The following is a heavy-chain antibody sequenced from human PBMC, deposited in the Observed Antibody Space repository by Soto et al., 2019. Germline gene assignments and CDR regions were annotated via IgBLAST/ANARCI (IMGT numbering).Heavy chain of an antibody. D-gene: IGHD5-12*01. J-gene: IGHJ5*02. CDR2: INHSGST. CDR1: GGSFSRYY. CDR3: ARGEGRLVGTWFDP. V-gene: IGHV4-34*01. Sequence: QVQLQQWGAGLLKPSETLSLTCDVYGGSFSRYYWNWIRQPPGKGLEWLGEINHSGSTNYNPSLESRVTISLYTSKTQFALKLTSVTAADTAVYYCARGEGRLVGTWFDPWGQGTLVTVSS.